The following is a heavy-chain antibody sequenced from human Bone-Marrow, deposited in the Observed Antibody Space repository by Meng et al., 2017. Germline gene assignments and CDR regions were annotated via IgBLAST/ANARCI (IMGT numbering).Heavy chain of an antibody. CDR1: GLTFSSYW. J-gene: IGHJ4*02. V-gene: IGHV3-74*01. Sequence: VQLVESGGGVVQPGRSLRLSCAASGLTFSSYWMYWVRQAPGKGLVWVSRIDFDGSSTSYADSVKGRFTISRDNARNTVFLQMNSLRAEDTAVYYCTTDWEVGATNDFGYWGQGTLVTVSS. CDR2: IDFDGSST. D-gene: IGHD1-26*01. CDR3: TTDWEVGATNDFGY.